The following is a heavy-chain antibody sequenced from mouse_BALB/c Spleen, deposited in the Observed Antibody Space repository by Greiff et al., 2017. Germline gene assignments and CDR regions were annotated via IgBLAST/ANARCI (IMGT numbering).Heavy chain of an antibody. CDR3: NVHGYAY. D-gene: IGHD2-2*01. CDR1: GFNIKDYY. CDR2: LDPENGDT. J-gene: IGHJ3*01. V-gene: IGHV14-4*02. Sequence: VQLQQSGAELVRSGASVKLSCTASGFNIKDYYMHWVKQRPEQGLEWIGWLDPENGDTEYAPKFQGKATMTADTSSNTAYLQLSSLTSEDTAVYYCNVHGYAYWGQGTLVTVSA.